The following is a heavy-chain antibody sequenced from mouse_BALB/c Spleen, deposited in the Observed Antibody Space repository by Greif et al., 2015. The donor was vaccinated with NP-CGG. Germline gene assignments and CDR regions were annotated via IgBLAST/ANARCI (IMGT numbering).Heavy chain of an antibody. D-gene: IGHD1-1*01. CDR3: ANYYGSSYYFDY. CDR1: GYTFTSYW. CDR2: INPSTGYT. J-gene: IGHJ2*01. Sequence: VQLQQSGVELAKPGASVKMSCKASGYTFTSYWMHWVKQRPGQGLEWMGYINPSTGYTEYNQKFKDKATLTADKSSSTAYMQLSSLTSEDSAVYYCANYYGSSYYFDYWGQGTTLTVSS. V-gene: IGHV1-7*01.